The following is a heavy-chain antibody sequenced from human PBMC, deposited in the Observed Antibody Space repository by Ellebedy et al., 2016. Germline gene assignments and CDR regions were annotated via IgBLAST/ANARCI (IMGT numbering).Heavy chain of an antibody. CDR3: RQGHYADY. Sequence: GGSLRLXXAASGFMFDNDALSWVRHAPGTGLEWVSTISGSGGSTYSADSVQGRFTISRDNFRNTLHLQMNNLRGEDTAVYYCRQGHYADYWGQGTLVTVSS. CDR2: ISGSGGST. D-gene: IGHD2-2*01. J-gene: IGHJ4*02. V-gene: IGHV3-23*01. CDR1: GFMFDNDA.